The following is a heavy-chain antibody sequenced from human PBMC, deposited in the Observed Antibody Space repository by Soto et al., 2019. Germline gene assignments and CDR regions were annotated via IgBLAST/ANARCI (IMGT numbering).Heavy chain of an antibody. CDR3: ARSLGYCSGGSCYSFAFDI. CDR2: VYYSGST. D-gene: IGHD2-15*01. Sequence: SETLSLTCTVSGGSISSSSYYWGWIRQPPGKGLEWIGSVYYSGSTYYNPSLKSRVTISVDTSKNQFPLKLSSVTAADTAVYYCARSLGYCSGGSCYSFAFDIWGQGTMVTVSS. V-gene: IGHV4-39*01. CDR1: GGSISSSSYY. J-gene: IGHJ3*02.